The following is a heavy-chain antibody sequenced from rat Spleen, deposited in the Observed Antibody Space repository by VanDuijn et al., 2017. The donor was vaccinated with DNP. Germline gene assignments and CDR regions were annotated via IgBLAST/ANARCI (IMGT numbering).Heavy chain of an antibody. J-gene: IGHJ2*01. V-gene: IGHV5-58*01. Sequence: EVQLVETGGGLVQPGRSLKLSCVASGFTFSISWMYWIRQAPGKGLEWVASINTDGGSTYYPDSVKGRFTISRDDAKSTLYLQMNSLRSEDTATYFCTREQHYHFDYWGQGVMVTVSS. CDR3: TREQHYHFDY. D-gene: IGHD1-4*01. CDR1: GFTFSISW. CDR2: INTDGGST.